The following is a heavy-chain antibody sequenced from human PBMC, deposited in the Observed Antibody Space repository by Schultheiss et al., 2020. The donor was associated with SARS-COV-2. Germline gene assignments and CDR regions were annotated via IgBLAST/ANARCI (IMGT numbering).Heavy chain of an antibody. CDR1: GYSISSGYY. D-gene: IGHD1-26*01. J-gene: IGHJ5*02. CDR3: ARLPRGGSYSLS. V-gene: IGHV4-38-2*01. CDR2: IYYSGST. Sequence: SETLSLTCAVSGYSISSGYYWGWIRQPPGKGLEWIGYIYYSGSTYYNPSLKSRVTISVDTSKNQVSLKLSSVTAADTAVYYCARLPRGGSYSLSWGQGTLVTVSS.